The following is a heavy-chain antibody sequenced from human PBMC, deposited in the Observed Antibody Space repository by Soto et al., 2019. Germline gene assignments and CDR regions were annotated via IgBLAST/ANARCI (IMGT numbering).Heavy chain of an antibody. CDR1: VFTFNTNA. CDR3: TKDTGYLSMDA. Sequence: GGSLRLSCAASVFTFNTNAMSWVRQAPGKGLEWVSSISGTGSRTYYADSVKGRFTIARDNSKNTVSLQMNNLRAEDTGLYYCTKDTGYLSMDAWGQGTTVTVSS. J-gene: IGHJ6*02. V-gene: IGHV3-23*01. D-gene: IGHD6-25*01. CDR2: ISGTGSRT.